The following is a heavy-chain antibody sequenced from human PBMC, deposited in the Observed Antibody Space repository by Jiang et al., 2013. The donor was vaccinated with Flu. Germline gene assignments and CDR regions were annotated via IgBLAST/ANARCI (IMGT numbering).Heavy chain of an antibody. V-gene: IGHV1-24*01. Sequence: PGASVKVSCKVSGYTLTELSMHWVRQAPGKGLEWMGGFDPEDGETIYAQKFQGRVTMTEDTSTDTAYMELSSLRSEDTAVYYCATNGWFGETSGYWGQGTLVTVSS. CDR3: ATNGWFGETSGY. CDR1: GYTLTELS. D-gene: IGHD3-10*01. J-gene: IGHJ4*02. CDR2: FDPEDGET.